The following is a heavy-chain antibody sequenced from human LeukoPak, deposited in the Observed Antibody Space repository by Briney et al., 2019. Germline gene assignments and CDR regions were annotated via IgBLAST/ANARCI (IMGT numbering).Heavy chain of an antibody. CDR3: ARAYYYGSGSKPWDY. J-gene: IGHJ4*02. V-gene: IGHV3-30*03. D-gene: IGHD3-10*01. Sequence: GGSLRLSCAASGFTFSDSGMHWVRQAPGKGLEWVAIISFDGSRRFYADSVKGRFTISRDNAKNSLYLQMNSLRAEDTAVYYCARAYYYGSGSKPWDYWGQGTLVTVSS. CDR2: ISFDGSRR. CDR1: GFTFSDSG.